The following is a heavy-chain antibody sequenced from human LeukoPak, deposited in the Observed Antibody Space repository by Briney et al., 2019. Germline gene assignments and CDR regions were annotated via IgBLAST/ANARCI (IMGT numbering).Heavy chain of an antibody. Sequence: GGSLRLSCAASGFTFDDYAMHWVRQAPGKGLEWVSLISWDGGSIYYADSVNGRFTISRDNSKNSLYLQMNSLRAEDTAVYYCAKDDAWLQYNDWGQGTLVTVSS. V-gene: IGHV3-43D*04. D-gene: IGHD5-24*01. CDR2: ISWDGGSI. CDR1: GFTFDDYA. CDR3: AKDDAWLQYND. J-gene: IGHJ4*02.